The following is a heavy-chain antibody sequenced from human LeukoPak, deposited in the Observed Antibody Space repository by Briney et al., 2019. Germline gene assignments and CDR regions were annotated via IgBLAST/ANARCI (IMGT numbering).Heavy chain of an antibody. CDR3: ARVAYSSWSGAFDI. J-gene: IGHJ3*02. V-gene: IGHV4-59*01. CDR1: GGYISSYY. CDR2: IYYSGST. Sequence: SETLSLTRTVSGGYISSYYWSWIRQPPGKGLGWIGYIYYSGSTNYNPSLKRRVTISVDTSKNQFSLKLRSVTAADTAVYYCARVAYSSWSGAFDIWGQGTMVTVSS. D-gene: IGHD6-6*01.